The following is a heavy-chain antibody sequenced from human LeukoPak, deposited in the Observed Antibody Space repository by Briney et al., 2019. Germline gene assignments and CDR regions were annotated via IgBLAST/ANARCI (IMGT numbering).Heavy chain of an antibody. CDR3: ARVRSAFDL. Sequence: SETLSLTCAVSGGSFSGYYWNWIRQPPGKGLEWIGEINHSGSTSYNPSLKSRVTISVDTSKNQFSLKLTSVTAADTAVYYCARVRSAFDLRGQGTMVTVSS. D-gene: IGHD3-3*01. CDR2: INHSGST. CDR1: GGSFSGYY. V-gene: IGHV4-34*01. J-gene: IGHJ3*01.